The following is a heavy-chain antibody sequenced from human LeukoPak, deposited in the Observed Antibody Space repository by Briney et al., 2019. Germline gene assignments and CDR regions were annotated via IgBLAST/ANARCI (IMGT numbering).Heavy chain of an antibody. D-gene: IGHD2-2*02. J-gene: IGHJ6*02. CDR3: ARHCSSTSCYNYYGMDV. CDR1: GGSISSSSYY. V-gene: IGHV4-39*01. Sequence: SETLSLTCTVSGGSISSSSYYWGWIRQPPGKGLEWIGSIYYSGSTYYNPSLKSRVTISVDTSKNQFSLKLSSVTAADTAVYYCARHCSSTSCYNYYGMDVWGQGTTVTVSS. CDR2: IYYSGST.